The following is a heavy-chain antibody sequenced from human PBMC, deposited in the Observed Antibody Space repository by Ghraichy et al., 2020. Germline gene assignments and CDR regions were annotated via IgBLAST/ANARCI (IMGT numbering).Heavy chain of an antibody. D-gene: IGHD3-10*01. J-gene: IGHJ4*02. CDR3: ARDEGDYYGSGSYPYFDY. V-gene: IGHV1-46*03. Sequence: ASVKVSCKASGYTFTSYYMHWVRQAPGQGLEWMGIINPSGGSTSYAQKFQGRVTMTRDTSTSTVYMELSSLRSEDTAVYYCARDEGDYYGSGSYPYFDYWGQGTLVTVSS. CDR2: INPSGGST. CDR1: GYTFTSYY.